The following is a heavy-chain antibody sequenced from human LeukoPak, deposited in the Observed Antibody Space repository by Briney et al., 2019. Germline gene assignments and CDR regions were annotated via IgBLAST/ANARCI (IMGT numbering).Heavy chain of an antibody. CDR2: NYYSGST. V-gene: IGHV4-59*11. CDR1: GGSISSHY. J-gene: IGHJ6*03. Sequence: ASETLSLTCTVSGGSISSHYWSWIRQPPGKGLEWIGYNYYSGSTNYNPSLKSRVTISVDTSKNQFSLKLSSVTAADTAVYYCARNGFDRGYYYMDVWGKGTTVTVSS. CDR3: ARNGFDRGYYYMDV. D-gene: IGHD3-9*01.